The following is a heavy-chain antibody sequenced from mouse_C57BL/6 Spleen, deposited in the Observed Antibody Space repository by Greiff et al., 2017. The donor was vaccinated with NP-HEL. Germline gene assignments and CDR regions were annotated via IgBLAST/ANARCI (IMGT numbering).Heavy chain of an antibody. CDR1: GYSITSGYY. V-gene: IGHV3-6*01. D-gene: IGHD1-1*01. CDR3: ARDITTVVAGYWYFDV. CDR2: ISYDGSN. J-gene: IGHJ1*03. Sequence: EVQRVESGPGLVKPSQSLSLTCSVTGYSITSGYYWNWIRQFPGNKLEWMGYISYDGSNNYNPSLKNRISITRDTSKNQFFLKLNSVTTEDTATYYCARDITTVVAGYWYFDVWGTGTTVTVSS.